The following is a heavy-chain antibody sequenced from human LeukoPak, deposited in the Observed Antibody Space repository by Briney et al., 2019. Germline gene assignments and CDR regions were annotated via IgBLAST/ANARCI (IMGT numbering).Heavy chain of an antibody. J-gene: IGHJ5*02. D-gene: IGHD3-9*01. CDR2: INPNSGGT. V-gene: IGHV1-2*02. Sequence: GASVKVSCKASGYTFTGYYMHWVRQAPGQGLEWMGWINPNSGGTNYAQKFQGRVTMTRDTSISTAYMELSRLRSDDTAVYYCARGYYDILTGHLNWFDPWGQGTLVTVSS. CDR1: GYTFTGYY. CDR3: ARGYYDILTGHLNWFDP.